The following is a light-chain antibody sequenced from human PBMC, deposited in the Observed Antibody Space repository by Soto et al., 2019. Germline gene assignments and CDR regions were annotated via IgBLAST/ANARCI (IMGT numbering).Light chain of an antibody. J-gene: IGKJ2*01. CDR1: QSVSRSY. V-gene: IGKV3-20*01. Sequence: EIVLTQSPGTVSLSPGERATLSCRASQSVSRSYLAWYQLKPGQAPRLLIYGASSRATGIPDRFSGSGSGTDFTLTISRLEPEDFAVYYCQQYGSSTYNFGQGTKLEIK. CDR2: GAS. CDR3: QQYGSSTYN.